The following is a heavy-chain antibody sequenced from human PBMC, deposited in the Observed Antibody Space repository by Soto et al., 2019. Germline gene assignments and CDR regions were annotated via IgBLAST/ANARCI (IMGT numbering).Heavy chain of an antibody. V-gene: IGHV4-30-4*01. CDR2: IYYSGST. CDR1: GGSISSGDYY. Sequence: SETLSLTCTVSGGSISSGDYYWSWIRQPPGKGLEWIGYIYYSGSTYYNPSLKSRVTISVDTSKNQFSLKLSSVTAADTAVYYCARDKRRSGFWSGYYPPYYGMDVWGQGTTVTVSS. D-gene: IGHD3-3*01. CDR3: ARDKRRSGFWSGYYPPYYGMDV. J-gene: IGHJ6*02.